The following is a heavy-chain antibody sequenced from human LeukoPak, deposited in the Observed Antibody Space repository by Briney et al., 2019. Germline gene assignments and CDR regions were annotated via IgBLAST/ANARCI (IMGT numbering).Heavy chain of an antibody. J-gene: IGHJ3*02. CDR1: GFTFSSYG. CDR3: ARDYSDDAFDI. Sequence: QPGRSLRLSCAASGFTFSSYGMHWVRQAPGKGLEWVAVIWYDGSNKYYADSVKGRFTTSRDNSKNTLYLQMNSLRAEDTAVYYCARDYSDDAFDIWGQGTMVTVSS. CDR2: IWYDGSNK. V-gene: IGHV3-33*01. D-gene: IGHD2-15*01.